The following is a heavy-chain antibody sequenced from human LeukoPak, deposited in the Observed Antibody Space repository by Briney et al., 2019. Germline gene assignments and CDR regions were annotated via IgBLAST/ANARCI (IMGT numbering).Heavy chain of an antibody. CDR1: GASFSTNY. CDR2: VFDSGST. Sequence: PSETLSLTCSVSGASFSTNYWSWIRQPPGRGLEWIGYVFDSGSTNYNPSLKSRVTISVDTSTKQFSLRLSSVPAADTAVYYCARLYQQSKWKYYYYYMDVWGKGTAVTVSS. D-gene: IGHD1-1*01. J-gene: IGHJ6*03. V-gene: IGHV4-59*01. CDR3: ARLYQQSKWKYYYYYMDV.